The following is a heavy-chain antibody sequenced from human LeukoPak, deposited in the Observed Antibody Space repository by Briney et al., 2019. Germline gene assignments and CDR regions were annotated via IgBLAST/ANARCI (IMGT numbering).Heavy chain of an antibody. CDR3: ARSSGSGSYAWYFDL. V-gene: IGHV4-61*01. J-gene: IGHJ2*01. CDR1: GGSFSRVNYY. CDR2: VYDSETT. D-gene: IGHD3-10*01. Sequence: SETLSLTCTVSGGSFSRVNYYWSWLRQPRGRGGEGIGYVYDSETTNYNPSLKSRVTISVDTSKNQFSLKLNSVTAADTAVYYCARSSGSGSYAWYFDLWGRGALVTVSS.